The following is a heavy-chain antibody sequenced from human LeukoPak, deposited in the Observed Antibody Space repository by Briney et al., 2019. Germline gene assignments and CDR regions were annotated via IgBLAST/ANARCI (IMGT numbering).Heavy chain of an antibody. Sequence: SETLSLTCTVSGGSISSYYWSWIRQPPGKGLEWIGYIYYSGSTNYNPSLKSRVTISVDTSKNQFSLKLSSVIAADTAVYYCAGASGNWNYGLDYWGQGTLVTVSS. J-gene: IGHJ4*02. CDR3: AGASGNWNYGLDY. D-gene: IGHD1-7*01. CDR2: IYYSGST. CDR1: GGSISSYY. V-gene: IGHV4-59*01.